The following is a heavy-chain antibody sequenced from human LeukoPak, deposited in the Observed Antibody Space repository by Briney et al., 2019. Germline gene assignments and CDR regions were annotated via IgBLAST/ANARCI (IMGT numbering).Heavy chain of an antibody. CDR2: ISTDNSYR. CDR1: GFSLSSYS. Sequence: GGSLRLSCAASGFSLSSYSMNWIRQAPGKGLEWVSSISTDNSYRHYADSVKGRFTISRDNSKNTLYLQMNSLRAEDTAVYYCTKDQGTSSWGYWGQGTLVTVSS. D-gene: IGHD6-6*01. CDR3: TKDQGTSSWGY. V-gene: IGHV3-21*01. J-gene: IGHJ4*02.